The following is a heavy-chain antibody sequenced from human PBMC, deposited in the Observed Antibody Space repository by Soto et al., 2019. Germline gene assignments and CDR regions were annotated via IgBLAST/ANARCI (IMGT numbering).Heavy chain of an antibody. CDR2: ISSSSGYI. D-gene: IGHD5-18*01. J-gene: IGHJ6*04. CDR3: ARVRSYSYGQMYGMDV. V-gene: IGHV3-21*01. Sequence: EVQLVESGGGVVKPGGSLRLSCAVSGFNCSTYSMNWVRQAPGKVLEWVSSISSSSGYIYYAASVKGRFTITRDDAKNSLSLHMNTLRAEDTAVYYCARVRSYSYGQMYGMDVWGEGTTVTVSA. CDR1: GFNCSTYS.